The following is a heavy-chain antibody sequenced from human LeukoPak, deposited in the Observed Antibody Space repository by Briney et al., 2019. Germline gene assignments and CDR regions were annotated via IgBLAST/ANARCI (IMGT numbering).Heavy chain of an antibody. Sequence: GSLRLSCAASGFTFSSYWMNWVRQPPGKGLEWIGEIYHSGSTNYNPSLKSRVTMLLDKSKNQFSLKLSSVTAADTAVYYCARNGGNSDFDYWGQGTLVTVSS. V-gene: IGHV4-4*02. D-gene: IGHD4-23*01. J-gene: IGHJ4*02. CDR2: IYHSGST. CDR1: GFTFSSYW. CDR3: ARNGGNSDFDY.